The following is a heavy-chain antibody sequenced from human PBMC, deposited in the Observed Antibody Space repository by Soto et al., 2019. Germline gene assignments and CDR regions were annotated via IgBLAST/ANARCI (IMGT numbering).Heavy chain of an antibody. Sequence: GASVKVSCKASGYTFTNYGISXARQAPGQGLEWMGWINAYNGNTKYAQKLQGRVTMTTDTSTSTAYMELRSLRSDDTAVYYCARDQAMAQFDYWGQGTLVTVS. CDR1: GYTFTNYG. CDR2: INAYNGNT. D-gene: IGHD5-18*01. V-gene: IGHV1-18*01. CDR3: ARDQAMAQFDY. J-gene: IGHJ4*02.